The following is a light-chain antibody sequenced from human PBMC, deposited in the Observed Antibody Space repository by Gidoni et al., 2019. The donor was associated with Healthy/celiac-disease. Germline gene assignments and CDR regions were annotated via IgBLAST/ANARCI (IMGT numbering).Light chain of an antibody. CDR2: DAS. CDR3: QQRSNWLT. J-gene: IGKJ4*01. Sequence: EIVLTQSPATLSLSPGERATLSCRASQSVSSYLAGYQQKPGQAPRLLIYDASNRATGIPARFRGSGSGTDFTLTISSLEPEDFAVYYCQQRSNWLTFGGGTKVEIK. CDR1: QSVSSY. V-gene: IGKV3-11*01.